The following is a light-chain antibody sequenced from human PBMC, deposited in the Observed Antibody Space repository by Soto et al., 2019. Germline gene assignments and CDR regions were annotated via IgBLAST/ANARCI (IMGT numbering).Light chain of an antibody. CDR3: SSYTSTSTLYV. CDR2: EVS. J-gene: IGLJ1*01. CDR1: SSDVGGYNY. V-gene: IGLV2-14*01. Sequence: QSVLPQPASVSGSPGQSITISCTGTSSDVGGYNYVSWYQQHPGKAPKLMIYEVSSRPSGVSNRFSGSKSGNTASLTISGLQAEDEADYYCSSYTSTSTLYVFGSGTKVTVL.